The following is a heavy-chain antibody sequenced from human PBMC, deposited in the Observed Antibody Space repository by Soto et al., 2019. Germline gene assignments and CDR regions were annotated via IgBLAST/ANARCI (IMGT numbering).Heavy chain of an antibody. CDR1: GFTFSSYW. CDR2: IKQDGTEI. V-gene: IGHV3-7*01. Sequence: PGGSLRLSCVASGFTFSSYWMSWVRQAPGGGLEWVANIKQDGTEIHYVESVKGRFTIFRDNAKKSLYLQMNSLRAEDTAVYFCASYSGSYFPVGHDRWRHGTLVTVSS. CDR3: ASYSGSYFPVGHDR. D-gene: IGHD1-26*01. J-gene: IGHJ5*02.